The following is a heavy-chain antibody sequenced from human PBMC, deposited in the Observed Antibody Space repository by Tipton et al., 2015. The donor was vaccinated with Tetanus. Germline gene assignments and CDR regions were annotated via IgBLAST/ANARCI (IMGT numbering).Heavy chain of an antibody. CDR3: ARGPLRFFGH. V-gene: IGHV4-34*01. Sequence: TLSLTCVVYGGSFNGYYWNWIRQSPGKGLEWIGGIHQTGTTNYNPSLKSRVPISLDMAKNQFSLRLTSVTAADTAMYYCARGPLRFFGHWGQGTLVTVSS. CDR2: IHQTGTT. D-gene: IGHD3-10*01. J-gene: IGHJ1*01. CDR1: GGSFNGYY.